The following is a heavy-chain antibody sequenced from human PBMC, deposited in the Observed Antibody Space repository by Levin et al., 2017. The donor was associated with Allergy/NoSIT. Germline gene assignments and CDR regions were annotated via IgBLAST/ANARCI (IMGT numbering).Heavy chain of an antibody. J-gene: IGHJ4*02. CDR1: GGSISSYY. CDR3: ARGRNWNDGIDY. V-gene: IGHV4-59*01. CDR2: IYYSGST. Sequence: SETLSLTCTVSGGSISSYYWSWIRQPPGKGLEWIGYIYYSGSTNYNPSLKSRVTISVDTSKNQFSLKLSSVTAADTAVYYCARGRNWNDGIDYWGQGTLVTVSS. D-gene: IGHD1-1*01.